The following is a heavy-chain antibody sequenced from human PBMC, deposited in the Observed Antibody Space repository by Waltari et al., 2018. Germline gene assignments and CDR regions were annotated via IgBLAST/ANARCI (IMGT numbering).Heavy chain of an antibody. J-gene: IGHJ5*02. CDR3: ARDRSGTSNSFDP. Sequence: LQLQESGPRLVKPAETLSLTCTVSGDSVSSGPYFWAWIRQPPGKGLEWLGSMFYSGTTDHNSSRKSRVTISVDTSKNQVPLQLKSVTAADTAVYFCARDRSGTSNSFDPWGRGTLVTVSS. D-gene: IGHD1-26*01. CDR2: MFYSGTT. CDR1: GDSVSSGPYF. V-gene: IGHV4-39*06.